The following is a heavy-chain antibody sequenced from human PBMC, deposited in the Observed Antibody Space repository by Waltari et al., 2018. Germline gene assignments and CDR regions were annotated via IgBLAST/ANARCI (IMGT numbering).Heavy chain of an antibody. CDR3: ARHTYYCFDY. V-gene: IGHV3-7*01. Sequence: EVQLVESGGGLVQPGGSLRLSCAASGFTFSSHWMSWVRQGPGKGLEWVDNIKKDGNEKDYVDSVKGRFTISRNNTKNSLYLQMNSLRSEDTAVYYCARHTYYCFDYWGQGALVTVSS. J-gene: IGHJ4*02. CDR1: GFTFSSHW. CDR2: IKKDGNEK. D-gene: IGHD1-26*01.